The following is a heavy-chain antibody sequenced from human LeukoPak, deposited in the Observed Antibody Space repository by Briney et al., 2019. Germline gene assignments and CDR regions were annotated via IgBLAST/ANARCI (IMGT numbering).Heavy chain of an antibody. CDR2: INPNSGGT. CDR3: ASGGYDSIDY. J-gene: IGHJ4*02. V-gene: IGHV1-2*02. D-gene: IGHD5-12*01. Sequence: PAASVKVSCKASGYTFTGYYMHWVRQAPGQGLEWMGWINPNSGGTNYAQKFQGRVTMTRDTSTSTVYMELSSLRSEDTAVYYCASGGYDSIDYWGQGTLVTVSS. CDR1: GYTFTGYY.